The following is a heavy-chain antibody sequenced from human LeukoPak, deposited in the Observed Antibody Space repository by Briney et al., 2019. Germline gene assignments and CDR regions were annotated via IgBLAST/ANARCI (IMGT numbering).Heavy chain of an antibody. Sequence: SETLSLTCTVSGGSISSGGYYWSWTRQHPGKGLEWIGYIYYSGSTYYNPSLKSRVTISVDTSKNQFSLKLSSVTAADTAVYYCARSWLRRYYYGMDVWGQGTTVTVSS. J-gene: IGHJ6*02. CDR3: ARSWLRRYYYGMDV. D-gene: IGHD5-12*01. V-gene: IGHV4-31*03. CDR2: IYYSGST. CDR1: GGSISSGGYY.